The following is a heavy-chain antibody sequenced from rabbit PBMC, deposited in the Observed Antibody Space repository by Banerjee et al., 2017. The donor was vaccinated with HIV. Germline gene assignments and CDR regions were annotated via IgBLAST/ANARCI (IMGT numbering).Heavy chain of an antibody. CDR1: GFSFSSDYD. J-gene: IGHJ4*01. CDR2: IYTGDYST. Sequence: QEQLEESGGDLVKPEGSLTLTCTASGFSFSSDYDMCWVRQAPGKGFEWIACIYTGDYSTYYASWAKGRFTISKTSSTTVTLQMTSLTAADTATYFCARGWVYVAGSGYPFNLWGPGTLVTFS. V-gene: IGHV1S45*01. CDR3: ARGWVYVAGSGYPFNL. D-gene: IGHD8-1*01.